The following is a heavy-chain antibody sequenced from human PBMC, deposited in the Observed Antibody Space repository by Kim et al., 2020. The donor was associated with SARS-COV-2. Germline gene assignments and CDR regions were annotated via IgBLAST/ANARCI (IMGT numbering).Heavy chain of an antibody. J-gene: IGHJ4*01. CDR1: GGSISSGGYY. D-gene: IGHD5-12*01. CDR3: GSPLYSGSDSRLYY. V-gene: IGHV4-31*03. CDR2: IYYSGRT. Sequence: TLSLTCTVSGGSISSGGYYWSWIRQHPGKGREWIGYIYYSGRTYYNPSLKRRVPISVNTFKNQFPLKLSSVTAAATAVYYCGSPLYSGSDSRLYYW.